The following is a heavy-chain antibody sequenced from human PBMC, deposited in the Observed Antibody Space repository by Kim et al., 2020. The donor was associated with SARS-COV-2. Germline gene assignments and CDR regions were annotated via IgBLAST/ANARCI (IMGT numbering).Heavy chain of an antibody. CDR2: IYHSGST. CDR1: GYSISSGYY. V-gene: IGHV4-38-2*02. CDR3: ARAFLAAGTVDY. J-gene: IGHJ4*02. D-gene: IGHD6-13*01. Sequence: SETLSLTCTVSGYSISSGYYWGWIRQPPGKGLEWIGSIYHSGSTYYNPSLKSRVTLSVDTSKNQFSLKLSSVTAADTAVYYCARAFLAAGTVDYWGQGTL.